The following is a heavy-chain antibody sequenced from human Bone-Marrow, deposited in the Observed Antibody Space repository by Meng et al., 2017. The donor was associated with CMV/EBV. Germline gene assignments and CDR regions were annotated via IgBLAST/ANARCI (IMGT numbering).Heavy chain of an antibody. CDR1: YA. Sequence: YAMTWVRQAPGRGLEWVSTISGSGISTYYADSVKGRFTISRDNSKNTVYLQMNSLTVEDTAIYYCANRYRYPTKVVIPGRAKDAFDIWGQGTLVTVSS. D-gene: IGHD4-23*01. CDR2: ISGSGIST. J-gene: IGHJ3*02. CDR3: ANRYRYPTKVVIPGRAKDAFDI. V-gene: IGHV3-23*01.